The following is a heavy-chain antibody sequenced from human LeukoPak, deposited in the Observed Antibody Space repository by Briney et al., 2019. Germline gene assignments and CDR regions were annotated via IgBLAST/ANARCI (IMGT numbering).Heavy chain of an antibody. CDR1: GFTFSGYS. J-gene: IGHJ4*02. CDR3: ASPTPYYHGSGSSAFDY. Sequence: GGSLRLSCAASGFTFSGYSMNWVRQAPGKRLEWGSSINTSSSYIYYADSVKGRFTISRDNAKNSLYLQMNSLRAEDTAVYYCASPTPYYHGSGSSAFDYWGQGTLVTVSS. CDR2: INTSSSYI. D-gene: IGHD3-10*01. V-gene: IGHV3-21*01.